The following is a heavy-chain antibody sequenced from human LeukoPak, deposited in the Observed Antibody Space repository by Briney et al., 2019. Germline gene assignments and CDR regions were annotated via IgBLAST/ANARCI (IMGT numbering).Heavy chain of an antibody. D-gene: IGHD3-10*01. V-gene: IGHV3-23*01. J-gene: IGHJ4*02. CDR1: GFTFSSYA. Sequence: GGSLRLSCAASGFTFSSYAMSWVRQAPGKGLEWVSAISGSGGSTYYADSVKGRFTISRDNSKNTLYLQMNSLRAEDTAVYYCAKSPATYGSGSYLNDYWGQGTLVTVSS. CDR2: ISGSGGST. CDR3: AKSPATYGSGSYLNDY.